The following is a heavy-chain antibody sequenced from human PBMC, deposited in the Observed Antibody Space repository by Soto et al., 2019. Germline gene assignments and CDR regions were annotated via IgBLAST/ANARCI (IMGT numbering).Heavy chain of an antibody. V-gene: IGHV3-74*03. Sequence: EVQLVESGGGLVQPGGSLRLSCAASGFTFSSYWMHWVRQVPGKGLVWVSHIDSDGKSTTYTDSVKGRFTISRDNAKNTVYLQMNGVRAEDTAVYYCVRDDVGVGIDYWCLGTLVTVSS. CDR3: VRDDVGVGIDY. CDR2: IDSDGKST. J-gene: IGHJ4*02. D-gene: IGHD1-26*01. CDR1: GFTFSSYW.